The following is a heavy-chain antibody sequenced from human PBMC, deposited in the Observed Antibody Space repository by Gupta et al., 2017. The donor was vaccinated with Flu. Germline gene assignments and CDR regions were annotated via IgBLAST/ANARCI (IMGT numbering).Heavy chain of an antibody. Sequence: QLQLQEYGPGLVTPSENLYLTCTVSGVSISSSSYYWGWISQPPGKGLEWIGSIYYRGRTYYNPSLKSRVTISVDTSKNQFSLKLSSVTAADTAVYYCASLMGDTNNSYPNWFDPWGQGTLVTVSS. CDR3: ASLMGDTNNSYPNWFDP. V-gene: IGHV4-39*01. CDR1: GVSISSSSYY. D-gene: IGHD1-20*01. J-gene: IGHJ5*02. CDR2: IYYRGRT.